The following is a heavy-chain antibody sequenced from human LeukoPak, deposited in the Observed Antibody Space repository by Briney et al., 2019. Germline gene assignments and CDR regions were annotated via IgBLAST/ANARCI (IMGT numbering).Heavy chain of an antibody. CDR3: ARDVRYCSSTSCYVAYFDY. J-gene: IGHJ4*02. CDR2: IQSIGGT. D-gene: IGHD2-2*01. Sequence: SETLSLTCSVSGGSISSYYWTWIRQSPEKGLEWIGYIQSIGGTNYNPSLKSRVTISVDTSKNQFSLKLSSVTAADTAVYYCARDVRYCSSTSCYVAYFDYWGQGTLVTVSS. CDR1: GGSISSYY. V-gene: IGHV4-59*12.